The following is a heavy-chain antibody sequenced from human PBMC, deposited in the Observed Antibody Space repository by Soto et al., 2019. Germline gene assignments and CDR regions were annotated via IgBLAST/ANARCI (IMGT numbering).Heavy chain of an antibody. CDR2: IFPDDSET. Sequence: ESLKISCKASGYSFSSYWIGWVRQIPGKGLEWMGIIFPDDSETRYSPSFQGKVSISVDKSITTAYLQWSSLKASDTAMYYCARRLYYTSGYRYFVLSGPAPLFTVSS. J-gene: IGHJ4*02. CDR3: ARRLYYTSGYRYFVL. D-gene: IGHD3-22*01. V-gene: IGHV5-51*01. CDR1: GYSFSSYW.